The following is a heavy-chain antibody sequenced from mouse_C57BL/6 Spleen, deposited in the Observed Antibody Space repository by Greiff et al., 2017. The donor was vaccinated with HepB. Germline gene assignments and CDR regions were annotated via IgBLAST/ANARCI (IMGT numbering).Heavy chain of an antibody. CDR1: GFTFSDYG. CDR2: ISNLAYSI. CDR3: ARLISVSYAMDY. D-gene: IGHD6-2*01. V-gene: IGHV5-15*01. Sequence: DVMLVESGGGLVQPGGSLKLSCAASGFTFSDYGMAWVRQAPRKGPEWVAFISNLAYSIYYADTVTGRFTISRENAKNTLYLEMSSLRSEDTAMYYCARLISVSYAMDYWGQGTSVTVSS. J-gene: IGHJ4*01.